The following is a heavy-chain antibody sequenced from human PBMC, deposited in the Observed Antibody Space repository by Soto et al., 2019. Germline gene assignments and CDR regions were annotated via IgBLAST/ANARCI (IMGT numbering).Heavy chain of an antibody. J-gene: IGHJ6*02. V-gene: IGHV1-69*13. Sequence: ASVKVSCKASGGTFSSYAISWVRQAPGQGLEWMGGIIPIFGTANYAQKFQGRVTITADESTSTAYMELSSLRSEDTAVYYCARDSIFGVVILNYYYYGMDVWGQGTTVTVSS. D-gene: IGHD3-3*02. CDR2: IIPIFGTA. CDR3: ARDSIFGVVILNYYYYGMDV. CDR1: GGTFSSYA.